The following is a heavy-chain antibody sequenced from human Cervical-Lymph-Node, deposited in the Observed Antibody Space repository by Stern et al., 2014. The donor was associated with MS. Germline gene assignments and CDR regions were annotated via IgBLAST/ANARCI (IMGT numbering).Heavy chain of an antibody. Sequence: DQLVESGGGLVQPGGSLRLSCAASGFTFSSNWMHWVRQTPGKGLGWVSRINRDGSTINYADSVKGRFTISRDNAKNTLYLQMNSLRAEDTAVYYCARGEYDFWSGSPAEYFQHWGQGTLVTVSS. V-gene: IGHV3-74*02. CDR2: INRDGSTI. J-gene: IGHJ1*01. D-gene: IGHD3-3*01. CDR3: ARGEYDFWSGSPAEYFQH. CDR1: GFTFSSNW.